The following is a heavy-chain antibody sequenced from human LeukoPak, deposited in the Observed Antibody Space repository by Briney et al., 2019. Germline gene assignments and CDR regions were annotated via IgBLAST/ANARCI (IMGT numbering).Heavy chain of an antibody. D-gene: IGHD3-10*01. J-gene: IGHJ4*02. CDR2: INHGGST. V-gene: IGHV4-34*01. CDR1: GGSFSGYY. CDR3: ARVRGYGSAAFRN. Sequence: SETLSLTCAVYGGSFSGYYWSWIRQPPGKGLEWIGEINHGGSTNYNPSLKSRVTISVDTSKNQFSLKLSSVTAADTAVYYCARVRGYGSAAFRNWGQGTLVTVSS.